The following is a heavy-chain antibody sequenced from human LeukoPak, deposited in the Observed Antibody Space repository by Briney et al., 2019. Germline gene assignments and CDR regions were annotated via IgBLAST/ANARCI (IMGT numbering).Heavy chain of an antibody. J-gene: IGHJ6*03. CDR3: ARSSEGRYYYDSSGYSYYYYYMDV. V-gene: IGHV4-59*01. CDR2: IYYSGGT. D-gene: IGHD3-22*01. CDR1: GGSISSYY. Sequence: SETLSLTCTVSGGSISSYYWRWIRQPPGKGLEWIGYIYYSGGTNYNPSLKSRVTISVDTSKNQFSLKLTSVTAADTAVYYCARSSEGRYYYDSSGYSYYYYYMDVWGKGTTVTISS.